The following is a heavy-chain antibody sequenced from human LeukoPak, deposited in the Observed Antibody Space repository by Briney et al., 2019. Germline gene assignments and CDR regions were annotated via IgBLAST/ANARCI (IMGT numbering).Heavy chain of an antibody. CDR2: ISGSSSYI. CDR1: GLTFSSYS. V-gene: IGHV3-21*01. Sequence: GGSLRLSCAASGLTFSSYSMNWVRQVPGKGLEWVSSISGSSSYIYYADSVKGRFTISRDNAKKSLWLQMNRLRAEDTAVYYCAIGYCSSDNCPDYWGQGTLVTVSS. CDR3: AIGYCSSDNCPDY. J-gene: IGHJ4*02. D-gene: IGHD2-15*01.